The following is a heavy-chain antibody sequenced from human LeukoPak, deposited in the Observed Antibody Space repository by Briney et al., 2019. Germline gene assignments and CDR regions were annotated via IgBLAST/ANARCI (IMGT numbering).Heavy chain of an antibody. V-gene: IGHV3-48*03. D-gene: IGHD1-14*01. CDR1: GFTFSSYE. J-gene: IGHJ4*02. Sequence: RGSLRLSCVASGFTFSSYEVNWARQAPGKGLEWVSYISSSGSTTHYADSAKGRFTISRDNAKNSLYLQMNSLRGEDTAVYYCAAKEGTRSDFDYWGQGTLVTVAS. CDR3: AAKEGTRSDFDY. CDR2: ISSSGSTT.